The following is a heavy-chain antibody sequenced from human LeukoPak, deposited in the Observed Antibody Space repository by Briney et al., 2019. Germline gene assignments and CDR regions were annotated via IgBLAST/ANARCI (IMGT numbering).Heavy chain of an antibody. CDR3: ARGELGDSSGFSFFDY. Sequence: SVKVSCKASRGTFSSYGISWVRQAPGQGLEWMGGVIAIFGRVKYGQKFQGRATITTDESTSTAYMELSSLTSEDTGVYYCARGELGDSSGFSFFDYWGQGTLVTVSP. CDR1: RGTFSSYG. V-gene: IGHV1-69*05. CDR2: VIAIFGRV. J-gene: IGHJ4*02. D-gene: IGHD3-22*01.